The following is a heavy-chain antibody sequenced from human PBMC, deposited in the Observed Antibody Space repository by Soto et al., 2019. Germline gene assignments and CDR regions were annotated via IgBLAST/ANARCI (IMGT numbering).Heavy chain of an antibody. D-gene: IGHD1-1*01. J-gene: IGHJ4*02. CDR1: GYTLTELS. CDR2: FDPEDGET. CDR3: ATAVVDWNGPCYFDY. V-gene: IGHV1-24*01. Sequence: QVQLVQSGAEVKKPGASVKVSCKVSGYTLTELSMHWLRQAPGKGRGLMGGFDPEDGETIYAQKFQGRVTMTEDTSTDTAYMELSSLRSEYTAVYYCATAVVDWNGPCYFDYCGQGPVVTVSS.